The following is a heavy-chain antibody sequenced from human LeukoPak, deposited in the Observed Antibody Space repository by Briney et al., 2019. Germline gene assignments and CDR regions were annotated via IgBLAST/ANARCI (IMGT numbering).Heavy chain of an antibody. Sequence: GGSLRLSCAASGFTFSDYYMSWIRQAPGKGLEWVGRIKSKTDGGTTDYAAPVKGRFTISRDDSKNTLYLQMNSLKTEDTAVYYCTTDAIGEITWYQLLYVGLDYWGQGALVTVSS. CDR3: TTDAIGEITWYQLLYVGLDY. J-gene: IGHJ4*02. CDR2: IKSKTDGGTT. CDR1: GFTFSDYY. D-gene: IGHD2-2*02. V-gene: IGHV3-15*01.